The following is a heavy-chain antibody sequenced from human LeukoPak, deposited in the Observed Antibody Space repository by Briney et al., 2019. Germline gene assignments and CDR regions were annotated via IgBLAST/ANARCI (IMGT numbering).Heavy chain of an antibody. J-gene: IGHJ3*02. V-gene: IGHV3-33*06. CDR2: IWYDGSNK. D-gene: IGHD5-18*01. Sequence: PGGSLRLSCAASGFTFSSYGMHWVRQAPGKGLEWVAVIWYDGSNKYYADSVKGRFTISRGNSKNTLYLQMNSLRAEDTAVYYCAKDSMDTAMVALAFDIWGQGTMVTVSS. CDR3: AKDSMDTAMVALAFDI. CDR1: GFTFSSYG.